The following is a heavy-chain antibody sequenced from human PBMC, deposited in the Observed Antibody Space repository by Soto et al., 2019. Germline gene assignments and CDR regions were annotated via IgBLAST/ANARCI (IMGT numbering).Heavy chain of an antibody. CDR3: ARASKSFRFSSGWGRETYYLDY. Sequence: QVQLQESGPGLVKPSETLSLTCTVSGGSISSYYWSWIRQPPGKGLQWIGYIYYSGSTNYNPSLKRRVTISVDTSKNQFSLTLSSVTAADTAVYYCARASKSFRFSSGWGRETYYLDYWGQGTLVTVSS. V-gene: IGHV4-59*01. D-gene: IGHD6-19*01. J-gene: IGHJ4*02. CDR2: IYYSGST. CDR1: GGSISSYY.